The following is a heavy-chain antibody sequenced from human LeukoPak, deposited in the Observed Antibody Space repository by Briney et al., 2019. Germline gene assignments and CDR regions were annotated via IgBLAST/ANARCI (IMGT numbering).Heavy chain of an antibody. V-gene: IGHV1-46*01. CDR3: ARAPSGSYYSAYFQH. CDR1: GYTFISYY. Sequence: ASVKVSCKASGYTFISYYMHWVRQAPGQGLEWMGIINPSGGSTSYAQKFQGRVSMTRDTSTSTVYMELSSLRSEDTAVHYCARAPSGSYYSAYFQHWGQGTLVTVSS. J-gene: IGHJ1*01. D-gene: IGHD1-26*01. CDR2: INPSGGST.